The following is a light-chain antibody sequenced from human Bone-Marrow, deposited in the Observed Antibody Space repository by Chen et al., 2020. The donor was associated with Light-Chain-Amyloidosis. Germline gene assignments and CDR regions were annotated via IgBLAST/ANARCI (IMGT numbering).Light chain of an antibody. Sequence: YDLTQPPSVSVSPGQTARITCSGDDLPTKYAYWYQHTPGQAPVLVIHRDTERPSGIAERFSGSSSGTTATLTISGVQAEDEAYYHCQSADSSGTYEVIFGGGTKLTVL. CDR2: RDT. J-gene: IGLJ2*01. CDR3: QSADSSGTYEVI. CDR1: DLPTKY. V-gene: IGLV3-25*03.